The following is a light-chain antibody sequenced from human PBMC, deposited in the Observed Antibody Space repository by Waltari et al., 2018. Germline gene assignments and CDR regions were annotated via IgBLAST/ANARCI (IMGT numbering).Light chain of an antibody. CDR1: SSDLGDYDY. J-gene: IGLJ1*01. Sequence: QSALTQPASVSGSPGQSITISCHGSSSDLGDYDYVSWYQQSPGKAPKLIIYDIGTRPSGVSDRFSGSKSGNTASLTISGLQAEDESDYYCCAYTSSSSLGVFGTGTKVTVL. CDR2: DIG. CDR3: CAYTSSSSLGV. V-gene: IGLV2-14*03.